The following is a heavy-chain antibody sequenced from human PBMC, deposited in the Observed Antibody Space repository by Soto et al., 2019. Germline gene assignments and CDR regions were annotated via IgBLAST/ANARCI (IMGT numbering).Heavy chain of an antibody. V-gene: IGHV1-69*12. J-gene: IGHJ6*02. CDR3: ARGPPDHCIGTSCYYPYYGMDV. Sequence: QVQLVQSGAEVKKPGSSVKVSCKASGGTFSSYAISWVRQAPGQGLEWMGGIIPIFGTANYAQKFQGRVTITADESTSTAYMELSSLRSEDTAVYYCARGPPDHCIGTSCYYPYYGMDVWGQGTTVTVSS. CDR1: GGTFSSYA. D-gene: IGHD2-2*01. CDR2: IIPIFGTA.